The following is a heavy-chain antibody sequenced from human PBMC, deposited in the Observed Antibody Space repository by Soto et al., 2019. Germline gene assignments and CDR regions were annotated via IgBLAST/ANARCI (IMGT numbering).Heavy chain of an antibody. CDR3: AKDHRRLLWFGELSGSFEYYFDY. V-gene: IGHV3-23*01. D-gene: IGHD3-10*01. CDR2: ISGSGGST. J-gene: IGHJ4*02. Sequence: PGGSLRLSCAASGFTFSSYAMSWVRQAPGKGLEWVSAISGSGGSTYYADSVKGRFTISRDNSKNTLYLQMNSLRAEDTAVYYCAKDHRRLLWFGELSGSFEYYFDYWGQGTLVTVSS. CDR1: GFTFSSYA.